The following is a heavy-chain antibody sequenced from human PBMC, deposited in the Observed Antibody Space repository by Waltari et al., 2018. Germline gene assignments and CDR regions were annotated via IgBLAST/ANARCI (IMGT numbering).Heavy chain of an antibody. J-gene: IGHJ3*02. V-gene: IGHV2-70*04. CDR2: IDWDGDK. CDR3: VRICEYCNDVNCYIAAFAS. Sequence: HVALTESVPALVTATQTLTLTCTLFDFSLDTIGARVSCIRQPPGKAREWLARIDWDGDKFYTPSLKTSLSLSRSISKYQFVLTLTLVDRVDTGTYYGVRICEYCNDVNCYIAAFASWGQGSMVTVPS. D-gene: IGHD2-21*01. CDR1: DFSLDTIGAR.